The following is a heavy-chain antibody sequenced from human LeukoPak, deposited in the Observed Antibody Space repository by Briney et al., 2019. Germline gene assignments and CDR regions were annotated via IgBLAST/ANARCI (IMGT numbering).Heavy chain of an antibody. Sequence: PSETLSLTCTVSGYSISSGYYWGWIRQPPGKGLEWIGRIYTSGSTNYNPSLKSRVTMSVDTSKNQFSLKLSSVTAADTAVYYCASVLPAAGYYMDVWGKGTTVTVSS. CDR3: ASVLPAAGYYMDV. J-gene: IGHJ6*03. CDR2: IYTSGST. D-gene: IGHD2-2*01. V-gene: IGHV4-38-2*02. CDR1: GYSISSGYY.